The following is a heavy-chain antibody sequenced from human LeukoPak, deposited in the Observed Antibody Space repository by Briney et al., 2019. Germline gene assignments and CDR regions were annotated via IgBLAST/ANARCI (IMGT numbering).Heavy chain of an antibody. J-gene: IGHJ4*02. CDR2: ISSSGSTI. Sequence: GGSLRLSCAASGFTFSDYYMSWIRQAPGKGLEWVSYISSSGSTIYYADSVKGRFTISRDNSKNTLYLQMNSLKTEDTAVYYCARDLAILSYYFDYWGQGTLVTVSS. V-gene: IGHV3-11*04. CDR1: GFTFSDYY. CDR3: ARDLAILSYYFDY. D-gene: IGHD3-9*01.